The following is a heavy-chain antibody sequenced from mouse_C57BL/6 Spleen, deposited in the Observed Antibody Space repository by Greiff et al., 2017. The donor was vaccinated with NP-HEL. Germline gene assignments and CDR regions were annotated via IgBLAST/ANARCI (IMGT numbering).Heavy chain of an antibody. CDR1: GFTFSSYG. Sequence: EVQRVESGGDLVKPGGSLKLSCAASGFTFSSYGMYWVRQTPEKRLEWVAYISNGGGSTYYPDTVKGRFTISRDNAKNTLYLQMSRLKSEDTAMYYCARHYYGSSYAMDYWGQGTSVTVSS. J-gene: IGHJ4*01. V-gene: IGHV5-12*01. CDR2: ISNGGGST. D-gene: IGHD1-1*01. CDR3: ARHYYGSSYAMDY.